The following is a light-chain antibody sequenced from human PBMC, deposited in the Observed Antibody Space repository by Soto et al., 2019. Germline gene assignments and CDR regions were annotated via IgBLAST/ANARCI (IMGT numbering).Light chain of an antibody. V-gene: IGKV3-11*01. Sequence: EIVLTQSVATLSLSPGERATLSCRASQSVSSNLAWYQQKPGQAPRLLIYDASNRATGIPVRFSGSGSGTDFTLTISSLEPEDFAVYYCQRRSNWPLTFGGGTKVEIK. CDR1: QSVSSN. CDR2: DAS. CDR3: QRRSNWPLT. J-gene: IGKJ4*01.